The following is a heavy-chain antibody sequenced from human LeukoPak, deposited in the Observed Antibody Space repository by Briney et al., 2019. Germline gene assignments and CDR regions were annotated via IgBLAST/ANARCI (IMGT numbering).Heavy chain of an antibody. CDR2: IISSSLDI. V-gene: IGHV3-21*01. J-gene: IGHJ6*02. D-gene: IGHD2-2*01. CDR1: GFAFSGYA. Sequence: GGSLRLSCEASGFAFSGYAMSWVRQAPGKGLEYVSSIISSSLDIEYAESVKGRFTISRDNAKITLYLQMNSLRAEDTAVYYCARDRLMGYCSSTSCPPRMDVWGQGTTVTVSS. CDR3: ARDRLMGYCSSTSCPPRMDV.